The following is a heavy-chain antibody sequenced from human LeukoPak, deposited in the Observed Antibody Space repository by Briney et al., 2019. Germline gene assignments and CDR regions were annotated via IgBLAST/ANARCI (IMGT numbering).Heavy chain of an antibody. J-gene: IGHJ3*01. V-gene: IGHV3-53*01. D-gene: IGHD1-20*01. CDR1: GFTVSSNY. Sequence: GGSLRLSCAVSGFTVSSNYMSWVRQAPGKGLEWVSAISGSGGSTYYADSVKGRFTISRDNAKNSLYLQMNSLRAEDTAVYYCARRGNNWDDAFDVWGQGTMVTVSS. CDR3: ARRGNNWDDAFDV. CDR2: ISGSGGST.